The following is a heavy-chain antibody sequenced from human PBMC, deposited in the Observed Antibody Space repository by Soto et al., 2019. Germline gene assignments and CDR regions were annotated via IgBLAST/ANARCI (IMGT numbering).Heavy chain of an antibody. CDR2: IIPIFGTA. J-gene: IGHJ6*02. Sequence: QVQLVQSGAEVKKPGSSVTVSCKASGGTFSSYAISWVRQAPGQGLEWMGGIIPIFGTANYAQKFQGRVTITADESTSTAYMELSSLRSEDTAVYYCARGGSYGGQYYYYGMDVWGQGTTVTVSS. CDR3: ARGGSYGGQYYYYGMDV. CDR1: GGTFSSYA. D-gene: IGHD1-26*01. V-gene: IGHV1-69*01.